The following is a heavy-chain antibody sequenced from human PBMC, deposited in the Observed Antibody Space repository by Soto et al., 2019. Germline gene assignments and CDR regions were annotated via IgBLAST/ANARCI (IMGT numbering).Heavy chain of an antibody. Sequence: EVQLVESGGGLVKPGGSLRLSCAASGFTFSSYSMNWVRQAPGKGLEWVSSISSSSSYIYYADSVKGRFTISRDNAKNSLYLQMNSLRAEYTAVYYCARRLRYFDWLPSGYHYYGMDVWGQGTTVTVS. CDR2: ISSSSSYI. CDR1: GFTFSSYS. J-gene: IGHJ6*02. CDR3: ARRLRYFDWLPSGYHYYGMDV. V-gene: IGHV3-21*01. D-gene: IGHD3-9*01.